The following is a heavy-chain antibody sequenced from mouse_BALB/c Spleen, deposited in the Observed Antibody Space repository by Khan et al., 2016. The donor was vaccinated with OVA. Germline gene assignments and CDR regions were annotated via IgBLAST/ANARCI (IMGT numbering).Heavy chain of an antibody. Sequence: EVKLQESGPGLVKPSQSLSLTCTVTGYSITSDYAWNWIRQFPGNKLEWMGYISYSGSTNYNPSLKSRISITRDTSKNQFFLQLSSVTTEDTATYTFARDGSRDNYARDYWGHGTSVTVSA. D-gene: IGHD2-3*01. V-gene: IGHV3-2*02. J-gene: IGHJ4*01. CDR1: GYSITSDYA. CDR3: ARDGSRDNYARDY. CDR2: ISYSGST.